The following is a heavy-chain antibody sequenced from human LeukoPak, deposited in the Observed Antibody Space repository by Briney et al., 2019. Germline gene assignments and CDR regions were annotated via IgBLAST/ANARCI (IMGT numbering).Heavy chain of an antibody. J-gene: IGHJ4*02. CDR2: IYYSGST. D-gene: IGHD3-22*01. Sequence: SETLSLTCTVSGGSISSGDYYWSWIRQPPGKGLECIGYIYYSGSTYYNPSLKSRVTISVDTSKNQFSLKLSSVTAADTAVYYCAREVRGSGYYRTFDYWGQGTLVTVSS. CDR3: AREVRGSGYYRTFDY. V-gene: IGHV4-30-4*01. CDR1: GGSISSGDYY.